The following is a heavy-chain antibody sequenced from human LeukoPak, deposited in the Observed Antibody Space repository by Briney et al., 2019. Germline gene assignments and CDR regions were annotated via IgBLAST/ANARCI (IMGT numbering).Heavy chain of an antibody. Sequence: ASVKVSCKASGYTFTSYYMHWVRQAPGQGLEWMGIINPSGGSTSYAQKFQGRVTMTRDTSTSTVYMELSSLRSEDTAVYYCARGIGAYYDFWSGYPDSVWFDPWGQGTLVTVSS. V-gene: IGHV1-46*01. CDR2: INPSGGST. J-gene: IGHJ5*02. CDR3: ARGIGAYYDFWSGYPDSVWFDP. CDR1: GYTFTSYY. D-gene: IGHD3-3*01.